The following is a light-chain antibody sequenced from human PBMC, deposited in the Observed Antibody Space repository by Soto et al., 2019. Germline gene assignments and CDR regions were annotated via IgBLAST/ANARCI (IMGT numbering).Light chain of an antibody. Sequence: EIVLTQYPATLSLSPGERATLSCRASQSVSSNLAWYQQKPGQAPRLFIYGASTRATGIPARFSGSGSGTEFTLTISSLQSEDFAVYYCHHYNNWPRTFGQGTKVDIK. CDR1: QSVSSN. V-gene: IGKV3-15*01. J-gene: IGKJ1*01. CDR3: HHYNNWPRT. CDR2: GAS.